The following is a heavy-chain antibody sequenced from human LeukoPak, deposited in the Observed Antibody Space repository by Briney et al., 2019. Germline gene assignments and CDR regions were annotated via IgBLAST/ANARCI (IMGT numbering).Heavy chain of an antibody. CDR2: ISHGSSYI. V-gene: IGHV3-21*01. D-gene: IGHD3-3*01. CDR1: GFTFGSYS. J-gene: IGHJ3*02. CDR3: ARVFWEKDGFIGAFDI. Sequence: GGSLRLSCAASGFTFGSYSMNWVRQAPGKGLEWVSSISHGSSYIYYADSVKGRFTISRDNAKNSLYLLMNSLRAEDTAVYYCARVFWEKDGFIGAFDIWGQGTMVTVSS.